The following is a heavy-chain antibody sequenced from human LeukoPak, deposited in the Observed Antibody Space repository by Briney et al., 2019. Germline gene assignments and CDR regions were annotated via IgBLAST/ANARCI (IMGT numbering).Heavy chain of an antibody. J-gene: IGHJ4*02. D-gene: IGHD3-3*01. CDR3: ARLVAPRLTILGVAGVDY. CDR1: GGSISSTTYY. V-gene: IGHV4-39*01. Sequence: SETLSLTCTVSGGSISSTTYYWGWIRRPPGKGLEWIGSIYYSGSTYYNPSLKSRVTISVDTSKNQFSLKLSSVTAADTAVYYCARLVAPRLTILGVAGVDYWGQGTLVTVSS. CDR2: IYYSGST.